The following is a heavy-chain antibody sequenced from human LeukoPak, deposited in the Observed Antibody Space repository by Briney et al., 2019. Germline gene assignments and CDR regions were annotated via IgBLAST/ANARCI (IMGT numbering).Heavy chain of an antibody. CDR2: IQQDGSEK. CDR3: ARGGSGWYAY. J-gene: IGHJ4*02. Sequence: GGSLRLSCAASGFTFTSYWMTWVRQAPGKGLEWVANIQQDGSEKNYVDSAKGRFTISRDNAKNTLYLQMNSLRAEDTAVYYCARGGSGWYAYWGQGTLVTVSS. D-gene: IGHD6-19*01. CDR1: GFTFTSYW. V-gene: IGHV3-7*01.